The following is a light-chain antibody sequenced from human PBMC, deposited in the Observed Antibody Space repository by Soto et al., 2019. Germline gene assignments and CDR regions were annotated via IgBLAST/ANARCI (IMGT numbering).Light chain of an antibody. J-gene: IGKJ2*01. CDR1: HSVSSN. V-gene: IGKV3D-15*01. Sequence: EIVMTQSPATLSVSPGERATLSCRASHSVSSNLAWYQQKPGQAPRLLIYGASTRATGIPARFSGSWSGTEFTLTISSLQSEDFAAYYCQQYNTWPYTLGQGTKLEIK. CDR3: QQYNTWPYT. CDR2: GAS.